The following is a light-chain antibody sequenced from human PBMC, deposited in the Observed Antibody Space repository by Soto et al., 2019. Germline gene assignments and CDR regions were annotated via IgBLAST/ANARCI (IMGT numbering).Light chain of an antibody. Sequence: EIVLTQSPGTLTLSPGERATLSYRTSPGVSSSYLAWYQQKPGQPPRLLIYGASGRATGIPDRFSGSGSGTDFTLTISRLEPEDFAVYYCQQYDTLTWTFGQGTKVEIK. V-gene: IGKV3-20*01. CDR1: PGVSSSY. CDR3: QQYDTLTWT. CDR2: GAS. J-gene: IGKJ1*01.